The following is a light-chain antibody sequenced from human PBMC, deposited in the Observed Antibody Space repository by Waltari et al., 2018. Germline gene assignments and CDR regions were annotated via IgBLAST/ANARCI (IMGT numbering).Light chain of an antibody. CDR1: QTVRTTY. CDR2: GAS. CDR3: QQYDISPLT. Sequence: EIVLPQSPGTLSLSPGETATLPCRASQTVRTTYLAWYQQKPGQAPTLLIYGASSRATGIPDRFSGSGSGTDFSLTISSLEPEDFAVYYCQQYDISPLTFGGGTKVEIK. V-gene: IGKV3-20*01. J-gene: IGKJ4*01.